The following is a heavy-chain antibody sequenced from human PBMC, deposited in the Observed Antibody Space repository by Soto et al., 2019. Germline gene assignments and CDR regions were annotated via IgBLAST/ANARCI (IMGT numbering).Heavy chain of an antibody. V-gene: IGHV3-13*04. J-gene: IGHJ6*02. CDR2: IGTAGDT. D-gene: IGHD3-22*01. CDR1: VFTFSNDE. Sequence: GASLRLSYPGSVFTFSNDEMQWVRPAPGKGLECVSAIGTAGDTYYPGSVKGRFTISRENAKNSLYLQMNSLRAGDTAVYYCARSPPGGYHYYSGMDVWGQGTTVPVS. CDR3: ARSPPGGYHYYSGMDV.